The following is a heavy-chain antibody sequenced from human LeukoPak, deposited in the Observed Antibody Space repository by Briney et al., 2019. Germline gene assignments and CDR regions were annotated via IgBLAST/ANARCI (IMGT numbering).Heavy chain of an antibody. J-gene: IGHJ4*02. V-gene: IGHV4-59*01. CDR3: ARVSYGGNSEGI. CDR2: VHYSVGT. CDR1: GGSISSYY. D-gene: IGHD4-23*01. Sequence: PSETLSLTCTVFGGSISSYYWTWIRQPPGKGLEWIGYVHYSVGTNYNPSLKSRLTISLETSNNRFSLNLTSVTAADTAVYYCARVSYGGNSEGIWGQGTLVTVSS.